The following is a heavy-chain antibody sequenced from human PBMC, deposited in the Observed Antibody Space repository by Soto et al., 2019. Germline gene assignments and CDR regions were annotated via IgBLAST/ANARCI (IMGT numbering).Heavy chain of an antibody. CDR3: ARHAEAAAGIHDFYYYYGMDV. V-gene: IGHV5-51*01. J-gene: IGHJ6*02. CDR1: GYSFTSYW. Sequence: PGESLKISCKGSGYSFTSYWIGWVRQMPGKGLEWMGIIYPGDSDTRYSPSFQGQVTISADKSISTAYLQWSSLKASDTAMYYCARHAEAAAGIHDFYYYYGMDVWGQGTTVTV. D-gene: IGHD6-13*01. CDR2: IYPGDSDT.